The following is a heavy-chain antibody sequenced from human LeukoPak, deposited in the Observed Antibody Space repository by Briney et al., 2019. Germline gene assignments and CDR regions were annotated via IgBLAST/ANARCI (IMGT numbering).Heavy chain of an antibody. CDR1: GYTLTELS. CDR3: ATGGSSSWHRPSNNWFDP. CDR2: FDPEDGET. Sequence: ASVKLSCTVAGYTLTELSMHWVRQAPGKGLGWMGGFDPEDGETIYAKKFQGRVTMTEDTSTDTAYMELSSLRSEDTAVYYCATGGSSSWHRPSNNWFDPWGQGTLVTVSS. D-gene: IGHD6-13*01. V-gene: IGHV1-24*01. J-gene: IGHJ5*02.